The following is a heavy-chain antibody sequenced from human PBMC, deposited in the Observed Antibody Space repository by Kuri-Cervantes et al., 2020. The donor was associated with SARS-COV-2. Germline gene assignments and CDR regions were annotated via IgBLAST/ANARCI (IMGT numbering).Heavy chain of an antibody. V-gene: IGHV3-21*01. CDR3: ARSFTVTDPFDP. Sequence: ETLSLTCAASGFTFSSYSMNWVRQAPGKGLEWVSSISSSSSYIYYADSVKGRFTISRDNAKNSLYLQMNSLRAEDTAVYYCARSFTVTDPFDPWGQGTLVTVSS. J-gene: IGHJ5*02. CDR2: ISSSSSYI. D-gene: IGHD4-11*01. CDR1: GFTFSSYS.